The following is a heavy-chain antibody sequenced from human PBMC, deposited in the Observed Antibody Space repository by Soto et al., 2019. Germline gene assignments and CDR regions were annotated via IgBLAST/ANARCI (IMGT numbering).Heavy chain of an antibody. CDR3: AKDRLRGGFLTTATTNGMDV. J-gene: IGHJ6*02. V-gene: IGHV3-30*18. Sequence: QVQLVESGGGVVQPGRSLRLSCAASGFTFSSYGMHWVRQAPGKWLEWVALISHDGSNKYYVDSVKGRFTISRDNSKNTLFLQMNSLRAGDTAVYYCAKDRLRGGFLTTATTNGMDVWGQGTTVTVSS. D-gene: IGHD1-26*01. CDR1: GFTFSSYG. CDR2: ISHDGSNK.